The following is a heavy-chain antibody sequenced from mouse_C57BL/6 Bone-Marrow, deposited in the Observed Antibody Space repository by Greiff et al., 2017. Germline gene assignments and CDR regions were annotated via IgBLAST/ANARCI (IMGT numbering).Heavy chain of an antibody. J-gene: IGHJ3*01. V-gene: IGHV14-4*01. Sequence: VQLQQSGAELVRPGASVKLSCTASGFNIKDDYMHWVKQRPEQGLEWIGWIDPENGDTEYASKFQGKATITADKSSNTAYLQLSSLTSDDTAVYYCTTLCHGRSSEGFAYCGQGTLVTVSA. CDR3: TTLCHGRSSEGFAY. D-gene: IGHD6-1*01. CDR2: IDPENGDT. CDR1: GFNIKDDY.